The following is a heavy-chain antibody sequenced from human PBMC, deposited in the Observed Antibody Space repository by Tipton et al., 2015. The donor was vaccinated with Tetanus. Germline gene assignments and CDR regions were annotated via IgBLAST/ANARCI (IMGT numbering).Heavy chain of an antibody. CDR1: GGSISTGTYY. CDR3: ARGWGSSWYYFDY. J-gene: IGHJ4*02. D-gene: IGHD6-13*01. CDR2: IYYSGSS. Sequence: GLVKPSETLSLTCTVSGGSISTGTYYWGWIRQPPGRGLEWIGCIYYSGSSNYNPSLKSRVTMSVDTSKRQFSLKLNSVTAADTAVYYCARGWGSSWYYFDYWGQGILVTVSS. V-gene: IGHV4-39*07.